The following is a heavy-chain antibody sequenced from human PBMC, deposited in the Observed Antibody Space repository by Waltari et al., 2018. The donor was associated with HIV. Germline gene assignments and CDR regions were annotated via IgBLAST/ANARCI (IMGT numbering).Heavy chain of an antibody. D-gene: IGHD6-19*01. Sequence: EVQLVESGGGWVQPGGCLRLSWAASGFIFRSDSVNWVRQAPGKGLEWVSYISRIGNTKYYADSVKGRFTIFRDNAKNSLYLQMNSLRDEDTAVYYCARDPEWLVEGGDYWGQGTLVTVSS. V-gene: IGHV3-48*02. J-gene: IGHJ4*02. CDR3: ARDPEWLVEGGDY. CDR1: GFIFRSDS. CDR2: ISRIGNTK.